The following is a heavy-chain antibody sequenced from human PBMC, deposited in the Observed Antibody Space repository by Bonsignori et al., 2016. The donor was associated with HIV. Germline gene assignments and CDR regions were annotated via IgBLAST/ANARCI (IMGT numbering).Heavy chain of an antibody. V-gene: IGHV4-38-2*01. CDR2: IYHSGST. D-gene: IGHD5-18*01. Sequence: PGKGLEWIGSIYHSGSTYYNPSLKSRVTISVDTSKNQFSLKLSSVTAADTAVYYCARIGRGYSYGHFDYWGQGTLVTVSS. J-gene: IGHJ4*02. CDR3: ARIGRGYSYGHFDY.